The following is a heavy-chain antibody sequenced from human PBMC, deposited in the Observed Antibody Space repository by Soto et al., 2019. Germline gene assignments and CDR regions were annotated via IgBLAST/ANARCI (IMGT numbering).Heavy chain of an antibody. CDR1: GGSISSYY. V-gene: IGHV4-59*01. CDR3: LPWADYGGIFDP. Sequence: QVQLQESGPGLVKPSETLSLTCTVSGGSISSYYWSWIRQPPGKGLEWFGYIYYTGTTNYNPSLKSRVTISVDTSKNQFSLKLSSVTTADTAVYSKLPWADYGGIFDPWGQGTLVTVSS. D-gene: IGHD4-17*01. J-gene: IGHJ5*02. CDR2: IYYTGTT.